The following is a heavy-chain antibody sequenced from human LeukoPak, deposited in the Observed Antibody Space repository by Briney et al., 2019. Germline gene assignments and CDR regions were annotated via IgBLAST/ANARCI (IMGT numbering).Heavy chain of an antibody. CDR2: TYYRSKWHN. D-gene: IGHD6-19*01. V-gene: IGHV6-1*01. Sequence: SQTLSLTCAIFGDSVSSNSAAWNWIRQSPSRGLEWLGRTYYRSKWHNDYAVSVKSRITINPDTSKNQFSLQLNSVTPEDTAVYYCARGRGSGWFGRWFDPWGQGTLVTVSS. CDR3: ARGRGSGWFGRWFDP. J-gene: IGHJ5*02. CDR1: GDSVSSNSAA.